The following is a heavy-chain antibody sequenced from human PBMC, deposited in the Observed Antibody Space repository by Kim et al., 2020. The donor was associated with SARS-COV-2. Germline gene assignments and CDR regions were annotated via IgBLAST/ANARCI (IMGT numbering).Heavy chain of an antibody. J-gene: IGHJ3*02. V-gene: IGHV3-53*04. CDR2: IYSGGST. D-gene: IGHD5-18*01. CDR3: ARTRVDTAMVRPGPHDAFDI. Sequence: GGSLRLSCAASGFTVSSNYMSWVRQAPGKGLEWVSVIYSGGSTYYADSVKGRFTISRHNSKNTLYLQMNSLRAEDTAVYYCARTRVDTAMVRPGPHDAFDIWGQGTMVTVSS. CDR1: GFTVSSNY.